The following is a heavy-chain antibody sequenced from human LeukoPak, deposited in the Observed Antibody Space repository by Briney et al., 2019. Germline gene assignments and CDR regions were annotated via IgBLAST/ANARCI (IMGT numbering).Heavy chain of an antibody. D-gene: IGHD6-19*01. J-gene: IGHJ4*02. CDR1: GFTFSSYA. Sequence: GGSLRLSCAASGFTFSSYAMSWVRQAPGKGLEWVSAISGSGGSTYYADSVKGRFTISRDNSKNTLYLRMNSLRAEDTAVYYCATGGWLVENGYWGQGTLVTVSS. V-gene: IGHV3-23*01. CDR2: ISGSGGST. CDR3: ATGGWLVENGY.